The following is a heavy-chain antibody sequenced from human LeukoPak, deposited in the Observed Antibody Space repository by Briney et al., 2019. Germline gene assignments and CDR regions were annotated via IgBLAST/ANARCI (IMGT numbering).Heavy chain of an antibody. CDR2: IRSKAYGATT. J-gene: IGHJ4*02. CDR1: GFTFSSYA. D-gene: IGHD3-10*01. CDR3: TRAQYYYGSGNCFAY. V-gene: IGHV3-49*03. Sequence: GGSLRLSCAASGFTFSSYAMSWFRQAPGRGLEWVGFIRSKAYGATTEYAASVEGRFTVSRDDSKRIVYLQMNSLKTEDTAVYYCTRAQYYYGSGNCFAYWGQGTLVTVSS.